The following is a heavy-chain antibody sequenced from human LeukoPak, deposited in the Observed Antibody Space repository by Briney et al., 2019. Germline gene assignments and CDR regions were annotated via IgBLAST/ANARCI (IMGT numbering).Heavy chain of an antibody. J-gene: IGHJ4*02. Sequence: PGGSLRLSCAASGFTFSSYAMSWVRQAPGKGLEWVSAISGSGGSTYYADSVKGRFTISRDNSKNTLYLQMNSLRAEDTAVYYCARGLLRYFDWLLELDYWGQGTLVTVSS. V-gene: IGHV3-23*01. D-gene: IGHD3-9*01. CDR2: ISGSGGST. CDR1: GFTFSSYA. CDR3: ARGLLRYFDWLLELDY.